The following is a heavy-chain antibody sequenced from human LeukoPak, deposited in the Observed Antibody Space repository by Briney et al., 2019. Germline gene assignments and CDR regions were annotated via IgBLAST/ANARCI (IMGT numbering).Heavy chain of an antibody. V-gene: IGHV3-30-3*01. CDR3: ARPPGVAAAGPFDY. CDR1: GFTFSTYA. D-gene: IGHD6-13*01. CDR2: ISYDGYNK. J-gene: IGHJ4*02. Sequence: PGRSLRLSCAASGFTFSTYAMHWVRQAPGKGLEWVAVISYDGYNKYYADSVKGRFTISRDNSKNTLYLQMNSLRAEDTAVYYCARPPGVAAAGPFDYWGQGTLVTVSS.